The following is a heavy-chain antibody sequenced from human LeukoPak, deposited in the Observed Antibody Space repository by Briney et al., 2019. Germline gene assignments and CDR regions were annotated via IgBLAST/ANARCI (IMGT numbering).Heavy chain of an antibody. CDR1: GGSFSGYY. Sequence: SETLSLTCAVYGGSFSGYYWSWIRQPPGKGLEWIGEINHSGSTNYNPSLKSRVTISVDTSKNQFSLKLSSVTAADTAVYYCARVAYCGGDCYSGAFDIWGQGTMVTVSS. V-gene: IGHV4-34*01. J-gene: IGHJ3*02. CDR3: ARVAYCGGDCYSGAFDI. CDR2: INHSGST. D-gene: IGHD2-21*02.